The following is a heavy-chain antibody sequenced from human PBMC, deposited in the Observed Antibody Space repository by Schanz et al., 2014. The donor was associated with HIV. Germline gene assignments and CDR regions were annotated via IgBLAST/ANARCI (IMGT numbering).Heavy chain of an antibody. D-gene: IGHD6-19*01. J-gene: IGHJ4*02. Sequence: VQLVESGGGVVQPGRSLRLSCAVSGFTFSNYGMHWVRPAPGKGLEWVAVISYDGSNKYYADSLKGRFTIARDNSKNTLYLQMNSLRAEDTAVYYCAKGLRQWLVLGVSDYWGQGTLVTVSS. CDR1: GFTFSNYG. CDR3: AKGLRQWLVLGVSDY. V-gene: IGHV3-30*18. CDR2: ISYDGSNK.